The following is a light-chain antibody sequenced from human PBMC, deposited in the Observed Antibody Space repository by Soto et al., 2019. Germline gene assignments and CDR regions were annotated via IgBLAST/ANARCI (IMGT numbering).Light chain of an antibody. CDR3: SSYTSSTTPAV. J-gene: IGLJ2*01. CDR1: SSDVGYYNY. CDR2: EVS. Sequence: QSALTQPASVSGSPGQSITISCTGTSSDVGYYNYVSWYQQHPGKAPKLMIYEVSNRPSGVSNRFSGSKSGNTAFLTISGLQAEDEADYYCSSYTSSTTPAVFGGGTKLTVL. V-gene: IGLV2-14*01.